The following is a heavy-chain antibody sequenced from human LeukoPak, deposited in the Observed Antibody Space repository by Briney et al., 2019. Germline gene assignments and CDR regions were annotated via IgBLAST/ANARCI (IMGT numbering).Heavy chain of an antibody. J-gene: IGHJ4*02. CDR3: AKNPYEYYFDY. CDR2: SNPSSGHT. Sequence: ASVRVCCKASGYTLTGYYMHWVRLAAGQGLEWMGWSNPSSGHTNYAQKFQGRVTLTRDTSISTAYMELSRLRSDDTAVYYCAKNPYEYYFDYWGQGTLVTVSS. V-gene: IGHV1-2*02. CDR1: GYTLTGYY. D-gene: IGHD5-12*01.